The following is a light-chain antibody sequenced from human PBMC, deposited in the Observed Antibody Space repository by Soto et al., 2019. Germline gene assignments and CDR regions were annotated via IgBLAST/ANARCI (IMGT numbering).Light chain of an antibody. CDR1: QSVSSSY. J-gene: IGKJ3*01. CDR2: GAS. Sequence: EIVLTQSTGTLSLSPGERATLSCRASQSVSSSYLAWYQQKHGQAPRLLVYGASSRATGIPDRFSGSGSGTDLTLTISRVEPEDFAVYYCQHYGSSPFTFGPGTRVDIK. V-gene: IGKV3-20*01. CDR3: QHYGSSPFT.